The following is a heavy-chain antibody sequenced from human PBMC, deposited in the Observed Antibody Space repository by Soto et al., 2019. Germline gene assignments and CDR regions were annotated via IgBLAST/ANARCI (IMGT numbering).Heavy chain of an antibody. CDR1: GVTFSTFA. J-gene: IGHJ5*02. CDR2: ISNTGGAT. CDR3: AVGRHKTSGSNTGFDP. V-gene: IGHV3-23*01. D-gene: IGHD1-26*01. Sequence: EVQLLESGGGLVQPGGSLRLSCAVSGVTFSTFAMNWVRQAPGKGLEWVSTISNTGGATFYAASVTGRFTISRDNSNNAPYLHMQSLRADDSAIYFCAVGRHKTSGSNTGFDPWGLGAQFTVSS.